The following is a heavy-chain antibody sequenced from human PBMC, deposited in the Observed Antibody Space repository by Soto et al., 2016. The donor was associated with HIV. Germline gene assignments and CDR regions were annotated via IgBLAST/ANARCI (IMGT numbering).Heavy chain of an antibody. CDR2: ISYDGNNK. CDR3: ARDRATYTSETYYYFDY. CDR1: GFSFRRYG. J-gene: IGHJ4*02. D-gene: IGHD3-10*01. Sequence: VQLVESGGGVVQPGRSLRLSCAASGFSFRRYGIHWVRQAPGKGLEWVAVISYDGNNKYYADSVKGRITISRDNSRNTVYLQMNSLRPEDTAMYFCARDRATYTSETYYYFDYWGQGTRVTVSS. V-gene: IGHV3-30*19.